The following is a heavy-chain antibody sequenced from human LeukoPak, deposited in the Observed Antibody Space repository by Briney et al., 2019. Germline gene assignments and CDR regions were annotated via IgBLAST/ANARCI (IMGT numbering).Heavy chain of an antibody. J-gene: IGHJ3*01. V-gene: IGHV4-4*07. D-gene: IGHD2-15*01. Sequence: PSETLSLTCSVSGDSISSYYWSWIRQPAGKGLEWIGRIYTSGSTNYNPSLKSRVTMSVDTSKNQISLKLTSLTAADTAVYYCAGDRIRAVVDAFDFWAQGTMVTVSS. CDR2: IYTSGST. CDR3: AGDRIRAVVDAFDF. CDR1: GDSISSYY.